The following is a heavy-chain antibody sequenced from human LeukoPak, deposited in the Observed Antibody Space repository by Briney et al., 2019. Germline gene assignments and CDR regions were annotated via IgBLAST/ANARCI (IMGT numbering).Heavy chain of an antibody. CDR1: GFSFSVYW. CDR3: ARDDQAYCGGACYPPGTFDI. CDR2: IKTDGSIT. Sequence: PGGSLRLSCAASGFSFSVYWMHWVRQAPGKGPVWVSRIKTDGSITDYADFVKGRFTISRDNSKNTLYLQMNSLGTEDTAVYYCARDDQAYCGGACYPPGTFDIWGQGTMVSVSS. J-gene: IGHJ3*02. D-gene: IGHD2-21*02. V-gene: IGHV3-74*01.